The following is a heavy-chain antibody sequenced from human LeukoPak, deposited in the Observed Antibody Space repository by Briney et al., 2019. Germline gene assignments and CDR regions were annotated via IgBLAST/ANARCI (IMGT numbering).Heavy chain of an antibody. CDR2: IWYDGSNK. J-gene: IGHJ4*02. D-gene: IGHD2-15*01. Sequence: GGSLRLSCAASGFTFSSYGMHWVRQAPGKGLEWVAVIWYDGSNKYYADSVKGRFTISRDNSKNTLYLQMNSLRAEDTAVYYCAKGRPYCSGGSCSPEAFDYWGQGTLVTVSS. CDR1: GFTFSSYG. V-gene: IGHV3-33*06. CDR3: AKGRPYCSGGSCSPEAFDY.